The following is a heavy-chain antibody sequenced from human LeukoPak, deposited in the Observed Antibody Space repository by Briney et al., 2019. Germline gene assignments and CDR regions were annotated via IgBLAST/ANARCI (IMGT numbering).Heavy chain of an antibody. Sequence: SETLSLTCTVSGYSISSGYYWGWIRQPPGKGLEWIGSIYHSGSTYYNPSLKSRVTISVDTSKNQFSLKLSSVTAADTAVYNCARVKDYYHYMDVWGKGATVTVSS. CDR1: GYSISSGYY. CDR2: IYHSGST. V-gene: IGHV4-38-2*02. J-gene: IGHJ6*03. CDR3: ARVKDYYHYMDV.